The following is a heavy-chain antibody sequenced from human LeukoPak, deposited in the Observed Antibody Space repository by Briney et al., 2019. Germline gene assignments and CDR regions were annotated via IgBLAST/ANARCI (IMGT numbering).Heavy chain of an antibody. CDR2: IYYSGST. J-gene: IGHJ4*02. CDR1: GGSISSYY. Sequence: SETLSLTCTVSGGSISSYYWSWIRQPPGKGLEWIGYIYYSGSTNYNPSLKSRVTISVDTSKNQFSLKLSSVTAADTAVYYCASSDGNYDILTGYMGFDYWGQGTLVTVPS. V-gene: IGHV4-59*01. D-gene: IGHD3-9*01. CDR3: ASSDGNYDILTGYMGFDY.